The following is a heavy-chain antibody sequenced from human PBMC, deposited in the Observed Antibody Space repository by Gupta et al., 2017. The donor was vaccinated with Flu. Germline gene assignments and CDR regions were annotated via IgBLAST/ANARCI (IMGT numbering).Heavy chain of an antibody. CDR3: ARGMGARDGYNRGRYYYYGMDV. D-gene: IGHD1-26*01. CDR2: IIPIFGTA. Sequence: WMGGIIPIFGTANYAQKFQGRVTITADKSTSTAYMELSSLRSEDTAVYYCARGMGARDGYNRGRYYYYGMDVWGQGTTVTVSS. J-gene: IGHJ6*02. V-gene: IGHV1-69*06.